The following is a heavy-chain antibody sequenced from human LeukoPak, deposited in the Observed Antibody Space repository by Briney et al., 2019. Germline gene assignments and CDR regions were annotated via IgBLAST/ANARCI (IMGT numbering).Heavy chain of an antibody. Sequence: ASVKVSCKASGYTFTSYGISWVRQAPGQGLEWMGWISAYNGNTNYAQKLQGRVTTTTDTSTSTAYMELRSLRSDDTAVYYCARDQDPGYYYYYGMDVWGQGTTVTVSS. CDR3: ARDQDPGYYYYYGMDV. CDR1: GYTFTSYG. CDR2: ISAYNGNT. J-gene: IGHJ6*02. V-gene: IGHV1-18*01.